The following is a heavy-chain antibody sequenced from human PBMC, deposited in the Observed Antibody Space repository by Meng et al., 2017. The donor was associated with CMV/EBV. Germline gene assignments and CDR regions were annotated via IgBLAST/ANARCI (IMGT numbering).Heavy chain of an antibody. CDR2: IKHSRRT. V-gene: IGHV4-34*01. J-gene: IGHJ5*02. Sequence: QAWGQGLLKPSWTLPLISPYSGWSFSGYYWRWIRQPPGKGLEWIGEIKHSRRTNYNPFLIRRVTISVDTSKNQFSLKLSSVTAADTAVYYCARGVGGWFDPWGQGTLVTVSS. CDR1: GWSFSGYY. CDR3: ARGVGGWFDP. D-gene: IGHD1-26*01.